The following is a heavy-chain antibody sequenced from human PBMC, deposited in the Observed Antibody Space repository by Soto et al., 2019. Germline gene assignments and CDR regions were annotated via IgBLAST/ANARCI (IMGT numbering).Heavy chain of an antibody. CDR3: ARGVLWFGELLDY. Sequence: LSLTCAVYGGSFSGYYWSWIRQPPGKGLEWIGETNHSGSTNYNPSLKSRVTISVDTSKNQFSLKLSSVTAADTAVYYCARGVLWFGELLDYWGQGTLVTVSS. CDR1: GGSFSGYY. J-gene: IGHJ4*02. V-gene: IGHV4-34*01. CDR2: TNHSGST. D-gene: IGHD3-10*01.